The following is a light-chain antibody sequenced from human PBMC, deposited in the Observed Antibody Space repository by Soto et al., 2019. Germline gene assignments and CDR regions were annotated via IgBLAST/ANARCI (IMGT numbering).Light chain of an antibody. V-gene: IGKV3-20*01. CDR2: STS. Sequence: EIVLTQSPCTLSLSPGERATLSCRASQSISISYLAWYQQQPGQAPRRLIYSTSTRATGIPDRFSGSGSGTDFTLTISKLEPGDFAVYYCQQYGGSSWTFGQGTKVDIK. CDR1: QSISISY. J-gene: IGKJ1*01. CDR3: QQYGGSSWT.